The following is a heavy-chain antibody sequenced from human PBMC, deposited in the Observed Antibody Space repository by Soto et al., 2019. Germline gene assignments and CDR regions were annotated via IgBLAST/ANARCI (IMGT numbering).Heavy chain of an antibody. J-gene: IGHJ4*02. V-gene: IGHV4-59*08. CDR3: AGIDVQLWPEIDY. Sequence: SETLSLTCTVSGGSISSYYWSWIRQPPGKGLEWIGYIYYSGSTNYNPSLKSRVTISVDTSKNQFSLKLSSVTAADTAVYYCAGIDVQLWPEIDYWGQGTLVTVS. D-gene: IGHD5-18*01. CDR1: GGSISSYY. CDR2: IYYSGST.